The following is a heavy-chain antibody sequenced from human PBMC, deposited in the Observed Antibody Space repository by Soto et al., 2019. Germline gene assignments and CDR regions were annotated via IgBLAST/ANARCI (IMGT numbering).Heavy chain of an antibody. CDR1: GGSISYYY. Sequence: SETLSLTCTVSGGSISYYYWSWIRQPPGKGLEWIGNIYYSGSTNYNPSLKSRVTISVDTSKNQFSLKLSSVTAADTAVYYCASRGRYCSGGSCYSLVRYYYYYGMDVWGQGTTVTVSS. J-gene: IGHJ6*02. CDR3: ASRGRYCSGGSCYSLVRYYYYYGMDV. V-gene: IGHV4-59*12. CDR2: IYYSGST. D-gene: IGHD2-15*01.